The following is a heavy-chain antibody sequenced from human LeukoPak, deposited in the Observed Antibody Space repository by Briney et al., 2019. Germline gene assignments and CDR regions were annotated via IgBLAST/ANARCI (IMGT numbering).Heavy chain of an antibody. CDR3: ARRGKGLLWLGESFPY. Sequence: GRTLRLSCAASGFTVSSYGMSWVPQAPGEGLEWGLAISVSGGGTYYADSVKGRFPISRTSSKNTLYLQMTSLRPEETAGYNCARRGKGLLWLGESFPYWGQGTLVTVSS. CDR2: ISVSGGGT. J-gene: IGHJ4*02. D-gene: IGHD3-10*01. CDR1: GFTVSSYG. V-gene: IGHV3-23*01.